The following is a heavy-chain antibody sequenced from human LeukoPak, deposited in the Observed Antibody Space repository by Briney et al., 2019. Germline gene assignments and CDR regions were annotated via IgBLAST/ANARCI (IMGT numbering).Heavy chain of an antibody. Sequence: PGGSLRLSCAASGLTFSNYAMSWVRQAPGKGLEWVSATSRSGGSTYYADSVKGRFTISRDNSKSALFLQINSLRVEDTAVYYCAKDEGENGEYWSNFHHWGQGTLVTVSS. D-gene: IGHD2-8*01. V-gene: IGHV3-23*01. CDR2: TSRSGGST. CDR1: GLTFSNYA. J-gene: IGHJ4*02. CDR3: AKDEGENGEYWSNFHH.